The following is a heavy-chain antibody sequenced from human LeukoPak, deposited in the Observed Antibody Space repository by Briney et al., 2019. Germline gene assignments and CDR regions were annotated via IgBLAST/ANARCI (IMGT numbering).Heavy chain of an antibody. D-gene: IGHD1-26*01. Sequence: KSSETLSLTCTVSGGSISSSIYYWGWIRQPPGKGLEWIGSIFYSGSTYYNSSLKSRVIISVDTSKNQLSLKLTSVTAADTAVYYCAKEVVGPWGQGTLVTVSS. J-gene: IGHJ5*02. CDR1: GGSISSSIYY. CDR3: AKEVVGP. CDR2: IFYSGST. V-gene: IGHV4-39*07.